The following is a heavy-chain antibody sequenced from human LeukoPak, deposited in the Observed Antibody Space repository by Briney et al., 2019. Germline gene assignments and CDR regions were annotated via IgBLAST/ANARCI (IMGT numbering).Heavy chain of an antibody. V-gene: IGHV3-43*01. J-gene: IGHJ6*03. CDR1: GFTFDDYT. Sequence: GGSLRLSCAASGFTFDDYTMHWVRQAPGKGLEWVSLISWDGGSTYYADSVKGRFTISRDNSKNSLYLQMNSLRTEDTALYYCAKDASYYGRYYYYMDVWGKGTTVTVSS. D-gene: IGHD3-10*01. CDR3: AKDASYYGRYYYYMDV. CDR2: ISWDGGST.